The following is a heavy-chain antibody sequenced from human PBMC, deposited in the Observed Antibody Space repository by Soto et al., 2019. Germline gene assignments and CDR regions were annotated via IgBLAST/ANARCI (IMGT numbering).Heavy chain of an antibody. CDR1: GYTLTELS. CDR3: ATGAASDLMVRGVIITYNWIDP. J-gene: IGHJ5*02. V-gene: IGHV1-24*01. Sequence: GASVKVSCKVSGYTLTELSMHWVRQAPGKGLEWMGGFDPEDGETIYAQKFQGRVTMTEDTSTDTAYMELSSLRSEDTAVYYCATGAASDLMVRGVIITYNWIDPSGQGTLVTVST. CDR2: FDPEDGET. D-gene: IGHD3-10*01.